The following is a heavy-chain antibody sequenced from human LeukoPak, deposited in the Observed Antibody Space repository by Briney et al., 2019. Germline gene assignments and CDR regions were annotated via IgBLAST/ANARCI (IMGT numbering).Heavy chain of an antibody. V-gene: IGHV3-23*01. D-gene: IGHD5-12*01. Sequence: PGGSLRLSCVVSGVTFSSYVMSWVRQAPGKGLEWVASISGSGGSTYYVDSVKGRFTISRDNSKNMLYLHVSSLRAEDTAVYYCARGYSAYWGQGTPVTVSS. CDR3: ARGYSAY. CDR1: GVTFSSYV. CDR2: ISGSGGST. J-gene: IGHJ4*02.